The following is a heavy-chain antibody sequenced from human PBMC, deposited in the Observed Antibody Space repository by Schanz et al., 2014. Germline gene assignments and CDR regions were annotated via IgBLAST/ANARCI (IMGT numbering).Heavy chain of an antibody. J-gene: IGHJ6*03. V-gene: IGHV4-30-2*01. CDR2: IYHSGST. CDR1: GGSISSGGSS. CDR3: ARGAGGGSGTYYGAYYNYYYMDV. Sequence: QLQLQESGSGLVKPSQTLSLTCGVSGGSISSGGSSWNWIRLPPGKGLEWIGYIYHSGSTYYNPSLKSRVTISVDRSKNHFSLILNSVTAADTAVYYCARGAGGGSGTYYGAYYNYYYMDVWGKGTTVTVSS. D-gene: IGHD3-10*01.